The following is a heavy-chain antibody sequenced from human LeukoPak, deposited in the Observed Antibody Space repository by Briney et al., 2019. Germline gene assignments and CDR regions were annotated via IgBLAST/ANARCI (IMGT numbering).Heavy chain of an antibody. D-gene: IGHD2-2*01. V-gene: IGHV3-21*04. J-gene: IGHJ6*03. Sequence: PGGSLRLSCAASGFTFSSYSMNWVRQAPGKGLEWVSSISSSSSYIYYADSVKGRFTISRDNSKNTLYLQMNSLRAEDTAVYYCAKALPVRASTLFSRFRARVAAYMDVWGKGTTVTVSS. CDR2: ISSSSSYI. CDR1: GFTFSSYS. CDR3: AKALPVRASTLFSRFRARVAAYMDV.